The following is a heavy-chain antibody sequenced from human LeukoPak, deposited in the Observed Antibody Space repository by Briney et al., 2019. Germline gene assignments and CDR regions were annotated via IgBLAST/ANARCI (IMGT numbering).Heavy chain of an antibody. CDR1: GGSISSYY. CDR3: ARQYCTNGVCSGLDY. Sequence: SETLSLTCTVSGGSISSYYWSWIRQPPGKGLEWIGYIYYSGSTNYNPSLKSRVTISVDTSKNQFSLKLSSVTAADTAVYYCARQYCTNGVCSGLDYWGQGTLVTVSS. J-gene: IGHJ4*02. V-gene: IGHV4-59*01. D-gene: IGHD2-8*01. CDR2: IYYSGST.